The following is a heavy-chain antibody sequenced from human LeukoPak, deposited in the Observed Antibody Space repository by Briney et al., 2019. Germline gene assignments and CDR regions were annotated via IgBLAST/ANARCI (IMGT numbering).Heavy chain of an antibody. D-gene: IGHD6-19*01. J-gene: IGHJ4*02. Sequence: GASVKVSCKASGYTITGHYMHWLRQAPEQGLEWMGWINPNNGGTNYAQKFQGRVTVTRDTSISTAYMELSRLRSDDTAVYYCAREIRKGQWPVFALNYWGQGTLVTVSS. CDR1: GYTITGHY. V-gene: IGHV1-2*02. CDR3: AREIRKGQWPVFALNY. CDR2: INPNNGGT.